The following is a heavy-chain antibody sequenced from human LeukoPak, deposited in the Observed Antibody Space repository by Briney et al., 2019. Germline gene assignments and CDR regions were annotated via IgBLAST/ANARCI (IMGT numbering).Heavy chain of an antibody. J-gene: IGHJ6*03. CDR2: ISSSSSTI. CDR3: ARAPSPLSSTVIYYYYYYMDV. Sequence: PGGSLRLSCAASGFTFSSYSMNWVRQAPGKGLEWVSYISSSSSTIYYADSVKGRFTISRDNAKNSLYLQMNSLRAEDTAVYYCARAPSPLSSTVIYYYYYYMDVWGKGTTVTVSS. CDR1: GFTFSSYS. D-gene: IGHD2-2*01. V-gene: IGHV3-48*04.